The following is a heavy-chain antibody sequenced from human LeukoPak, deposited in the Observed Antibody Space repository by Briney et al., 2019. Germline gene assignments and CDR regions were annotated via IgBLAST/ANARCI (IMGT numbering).Heavy chain of an antibody. D-gene: IGHD2-21*01. Sequence: SVKVSCKASGGTFISYAISWVRQAPGQGLEWMGGIIPIFGTANYAQKFQGRVTITADESTSTAYMELSSLRSEDTAVYYCATAVIGNGHFDYWGQGTLVTVSS. V-gene: IGHV1-69*13. CDR1: GGTFISYA. CDR2: IIPIFGTA. J-gene: IGHJ4*02. CDR3: ATAVIGNGHFDY.